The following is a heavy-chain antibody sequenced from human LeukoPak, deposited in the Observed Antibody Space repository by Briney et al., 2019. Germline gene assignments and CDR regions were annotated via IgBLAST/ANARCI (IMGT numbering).Heavy chain of an antibody. J-gene: IGHJ3*02. V-gene: IGHV1-8*03. Sequence: ASVKVSCKASGYTFTGYYMHWVRQAPGQGLEWMGWMNPNSGNTGYAQKFQGRVTITRNTSISTAYMELSSLRSEDTAVYYCASKIRYCSGGSCPTAKNDAFDIWGQGTMVTVSS. CDR1: GYTFTGYY. CDR3: ASKIRYCSGGSCPTAKNDAFDI. D-gene: IGHD2-15*01. CDR2: MNPNSGNT.